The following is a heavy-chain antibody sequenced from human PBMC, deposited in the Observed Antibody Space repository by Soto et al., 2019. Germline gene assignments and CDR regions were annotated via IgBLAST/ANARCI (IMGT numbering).Heavy chain of an antibody. D-gene: IGHD1-1*01. J-gene: IGHJ4*02. CDR2: IFSNDEK. Sequence: SGPTLVNPTETLTLTCTVSGFSLSNARMGVSWIRQPPGKALEWLAHIFSNDEKSYSTSLKSRLTISKDTSKSQVVLTMTNMDPVDTATHYCARINEYELDPRPLDYWGQGTLVTVSS. CDR3: ARINEYELDPRPLDY. V-gene: IGHV2-26*01. CDR1: GFSLSNARMG.